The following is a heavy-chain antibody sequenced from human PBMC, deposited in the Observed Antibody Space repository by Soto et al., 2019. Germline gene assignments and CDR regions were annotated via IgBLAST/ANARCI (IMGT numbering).Heavy chain of an antibody. CDR3: SNPVGDSNNV. CDR1: GASISPNY. Sequence: PSETLSLTCTVSGASISPNYWAWIRQPPGKGLEWIGYIYYPGGTKYNPSLRSRVTMSLDTSKNQFSLKLNSVTVADTAVYYCSNPVGDSNNVWGQGTAVTVSS. CDR2: IYYPGGT. D-gene: IGHD3-16*01. V-gene: IGHV4-59*01. J-gene: IGHJ6*02.